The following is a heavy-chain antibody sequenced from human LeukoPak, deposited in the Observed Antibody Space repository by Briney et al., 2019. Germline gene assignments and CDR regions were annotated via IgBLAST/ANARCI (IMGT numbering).Heavy chain of an antibody. CDR3: AREVYCSGGSCYGLVWFDP. CDR1: GYTFIGYY. CDR2: INPNSGGT. V-gene: IGHV1-2*02. D-gene: IGHD2-15*01. J-gene: IGHJ5*02. Sequence: ASVKVSCKAPGYTFIGYYMHWVRQAPGQGLEWMGWINPNSGGTNYAQKFQGRVTMTRDTSISTAYMELSRLGSDDTAVYYCAREVYCSGGSCYGLVWFDPWGQGTLVTVSS.